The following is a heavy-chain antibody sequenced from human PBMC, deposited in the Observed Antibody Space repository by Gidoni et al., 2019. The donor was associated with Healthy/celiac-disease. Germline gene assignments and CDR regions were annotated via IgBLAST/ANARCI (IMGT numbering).Heavy chain of an antibody. CDR2: ISWNSGSI. CDR1: GFTFDDYA. J-gene: IGHJ6*02. Sequence: EVQLVESGGGLVQPGRSLGLSCAASGFTFDDYAMHWVRQAPGKGLEWVSGISWNSGSIGYADSVKGRFTISRDNAKNSLYLQMNSLRAEDTALYYCAKDRGYSYGFGMDVWGQGTTVTVSS. V-gene: IGHV3-9*01. CDR3: AKDRGYSYGFGMDV. D-gene: IGHD5-18*01.